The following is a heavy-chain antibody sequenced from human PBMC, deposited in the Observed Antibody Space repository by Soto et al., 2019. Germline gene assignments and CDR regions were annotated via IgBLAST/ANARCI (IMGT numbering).Heavy chain of an antibody. CDR3: ARAYGNSCHSGVFDY. D-gene: IGHD6-13*01. CDR2: IDQSGST. J-gene: IGHJ4*02. CDR1: GGSINSSNW. Sequence: HVQLQESGPGLVKPSETLSLTCAVSGGSINSSNWWSWVRQPPGKGLEWIGEIDQSGSTNYNPSLKSRVTISGDKSKNQLSLKLNSMTAADTAVYYCARAYGNSCHSGVFDYWGQGTLVTVSS. V-gene: IGHV4-4*02.